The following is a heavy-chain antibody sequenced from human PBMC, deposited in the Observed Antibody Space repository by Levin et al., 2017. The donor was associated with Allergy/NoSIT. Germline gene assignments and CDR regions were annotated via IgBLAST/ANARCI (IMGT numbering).Heavy chain of an antibody. V-gene: IGHV4-61*02. CDR2: IYVTGST. J-gene: IGHJ6*03. CDR1: GDSISRGFYY. D-gene: IGHD5-12*01. CDR3: ARDLEGFSGYKPYCYTDV. Sequence: PSETLSLTCSVSGDSISRGFYYWSWIRQPAGEGLEWIGRIYVTGSTTYSPSLKSRVTISLDRSKDQVSLKINSVTAADMAVYYCARDLEGFSGYKPYCYTDVWGKGTTVTVSS.